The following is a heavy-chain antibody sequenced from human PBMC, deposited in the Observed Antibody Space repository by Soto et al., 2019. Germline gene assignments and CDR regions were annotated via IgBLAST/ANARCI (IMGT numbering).Heavy chain of an antibody. J-gene: IGHJ5*02. D-gene: IGHD3-22*01. Sequence: GESLKISCKGSGYSFTSYWISWVRQMPGKGLEWMGRIDPSDSYTNYSPSFQGHVTISADKSISTAYLQWSSLKASDTAMYYCARHELGPYDRNWFDPWGQGTLVTVSS. CDR2: IDPSDSYT. CDR1: GYSFTSYW. CDR3: ARHELGPYDRNWFDP. V-gene: IGHV5-10-1*01.